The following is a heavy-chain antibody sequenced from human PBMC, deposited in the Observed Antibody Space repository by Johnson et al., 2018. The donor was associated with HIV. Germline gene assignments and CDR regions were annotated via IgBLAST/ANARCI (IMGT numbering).Heavy chain of an antibody. CDR3: ARVTTPQTSDRIADAFDI. J-gene: IGHJ3*02. Sequence: QVQLVESGGGVVQPGRSLRLSCAASGFTFTSYAMHWVRQAPGKGLEWVAVISYDGSNKYYADSVKGRFTISRDNSKNTQYLQMNSLRAEDTAVYYCARVTTPQTSDRIADAFDIWGQGTMVTVSS. D-gene: IGHD6-13*01. CDR2: ISYDGSNK. V-gene: IGHV3-30*04. CDR1: GFTFTSYA.